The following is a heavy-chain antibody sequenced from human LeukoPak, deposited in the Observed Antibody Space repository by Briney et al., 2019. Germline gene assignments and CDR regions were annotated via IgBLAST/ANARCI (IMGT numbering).Heavy chain of an antibody. J-gene: IGHJ4*02. CDR1: GGTFSSYA. CDR3: ARLGGVRGVTYYFDY. Sequence: SVKVSCKASGGTFSSYAISWVRQAPGQGLEWMGGIIPIFGTVNYAQKFQGRVTITADKSTSTAYMELSSLRSEDTAVYYCARLGGVRGVTYYFDYWGQGTLVTVSS. V-gene: IGHV1-69*06. CDR2: IIPIFGTV. D-gene: IGHD3-10*01.